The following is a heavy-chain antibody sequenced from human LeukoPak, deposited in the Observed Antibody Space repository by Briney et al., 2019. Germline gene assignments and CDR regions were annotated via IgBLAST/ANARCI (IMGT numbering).Heavy chain of an antibody. D-gene: IGHD3-10*01. CDR1: GFPFSSYA. CDR2: IISSGGVT. V-gene: IGHV3-23*01. J-gene: IGHJ6*03. CDR3: AKDGKRESTYYYYYYMDV. Sequence: GGSLRLSCAASGFPFSSYAMSWVRQAPGKGLEWVSRIISSGGVTYYADSVKGRFTISRDNSKNTVYLQMDSLRAEDSAVYYCAKDGKRESTYYYYYYMDVWGKGTTVTVSS.